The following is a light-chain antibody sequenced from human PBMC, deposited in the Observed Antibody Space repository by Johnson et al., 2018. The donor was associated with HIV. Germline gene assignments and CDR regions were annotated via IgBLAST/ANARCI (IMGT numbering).Light chain of an antibody. CDR2: DNN. J-gene: IGLJ1*01. V-gene: IGLV1-51*01. CDR3: GTWDSSLSALA. Sequence: QSVLTQPPSVSAAPGQKVTISCSGSTSKIWNNYVSWYQQLPGTAPKLLIYDNNKRPSGIPDRFSGSKSGTSATLGITGLQTGDEADYYCGTWDSSLSALAFGTGTKVTVL. CDR1: TSKIWNNY.